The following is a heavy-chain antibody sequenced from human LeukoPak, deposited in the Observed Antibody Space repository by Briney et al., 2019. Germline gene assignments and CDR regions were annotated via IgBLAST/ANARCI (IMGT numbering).Heavy chain of an antibody. CDR1: GGSISSYY. D-gene: IGHD3-16*01. CDR2: IYYSGST. Sequence: ASETLSLTCTVSGGSISSYYWSWIRQPPGKGLEWIGYIYYSGSTNYNPSLKSRVTISVDTSKNQFSLKLSSVTAADTAVYYCARNLGGPRLYYYYMDVWGKGTTVTISS. V-gene: IGHV4-59*01. J-gene: IGHJ6*03. CDR3: ARNLGGPRLYYYYMDV.